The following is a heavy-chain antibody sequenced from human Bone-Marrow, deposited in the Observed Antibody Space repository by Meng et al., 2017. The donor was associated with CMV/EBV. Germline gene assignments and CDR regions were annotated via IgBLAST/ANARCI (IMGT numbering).Heavy chain of an antibody. CDR1: GGYVSSGSYY. CDR3: ARIDYGTDYFDY. V-gene: IGHV4-61*01. D-gene: IGHD4-17*01. CDR2: IYYSGST. J-gene: IGHJ4*02. Sequence: VSGGYVSSGSYYWSWVRQRAGKGLDWIGYIYYSGSTNSNPSLKSRVTISVDTSKDQFSLKLSSVTAADTAVYYCARIDYGTDYFDYWGQGALVTVSS.